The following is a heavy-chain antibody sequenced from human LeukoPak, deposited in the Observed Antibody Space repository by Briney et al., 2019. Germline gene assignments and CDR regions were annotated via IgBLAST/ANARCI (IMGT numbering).Heavy chain of an antibody. CDR2: ISAYNGNT. CDR1: GYTFNNFG. J-gene: IGHJ6*03. Sequence: GASVKVSCKGSGYTFNNFGITWVRQAPGQGLEWMGWISAYNGNTNYAQKFQDRVTMTTDTSTSTAYMYLRSRRSDDSAVYYCARVPVLVSQALYYFYMDVWGTGTTVTISS. CDR3: ARVPVLVSQALYYFYMDV. V-gene: IGHV1-18*01.